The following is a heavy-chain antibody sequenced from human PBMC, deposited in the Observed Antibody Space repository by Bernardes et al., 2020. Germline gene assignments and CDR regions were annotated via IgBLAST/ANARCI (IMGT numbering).Heavy chain of an antibody. CDR1: GFTFNSYA. CDR3: AKERYRYPPGGCDY. D-gene: IGHD5-18*01. Sequence: GGSLRLSCAASGFTFNSYAMSWVRQAPGKGLEWVSSISNGGDNTFYADSVKGRFTISRYSAKNMVHLQMYSLRVEDTAVYSCAKERYRYPPGGCDYWGQGALVTVSS. J-gene: IGHJ4*02. CDR2: ISNGGDNT. V-gene: IGHV3-23*01.